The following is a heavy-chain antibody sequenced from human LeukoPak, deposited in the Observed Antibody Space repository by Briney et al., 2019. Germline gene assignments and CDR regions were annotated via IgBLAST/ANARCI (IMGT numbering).Heavy chain of an antibody. D-gene: IGHD5-18*01. J-gene: IGHJ4*02. CDR1: GGTFSSYA. V-gene: IGHV1-69*13. CDR3: ATVDTAMGGGY. Sequence: ASVKVSCKASGGTFSSYAISWVRQAPGQGLEWMGGIIPIFGTANYAQKFQGRVTITADESTSTAYMELSSLRSEDTAVYYCATVDTAMGGGYWGQGTLVTVSS. CDR2: IIPIFGTA.